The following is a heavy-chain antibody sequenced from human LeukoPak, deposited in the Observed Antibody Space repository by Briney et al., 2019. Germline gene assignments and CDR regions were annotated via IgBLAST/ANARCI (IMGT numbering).Heavy chain of an antibody. CDR2: ISTSGST. CDR1: GGSISSYY. Sequence: SETLSLTCTVSGGSISSYYWSWIRQPAGKGLEWIGRISTSGSTTYKPSLKSRVTMSVDTSKNQFSLKLSSVIAADTAVYYCASTRANWGPGHFDYWGQGTLVTVSS. V-gene: IGHV4-4*07. CDR3: ASTRANWGPGHFDY. D-gene: IGHD7-27*01. J-gene: IGHJ4*02.